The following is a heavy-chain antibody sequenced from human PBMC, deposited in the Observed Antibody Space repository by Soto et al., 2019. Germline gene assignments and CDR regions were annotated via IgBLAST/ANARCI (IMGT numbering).Heavy chain of an antibody. CDR3: ARGSQDYDILTGYYIFDY. V-gene: IGHV4-34*01. CDR1: GGSFSGYY. D-gene: IGHD3-9*01. CDR2: INHSGST. J-gene: IGHJ4*02. Sequence: SETLSLTCAVYGGSFSGYYWSWTRQPPGKGLEWIGEINHSGSTNYNPSLKSRVTISVDTSKNQFSLKLSSVTAADTAVYYCARGSQDYDILTGYYIFDYWGQGTLVTVSS.